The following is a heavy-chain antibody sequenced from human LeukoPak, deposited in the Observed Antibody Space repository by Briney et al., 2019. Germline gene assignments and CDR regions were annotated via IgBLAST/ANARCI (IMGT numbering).Heavy chain of an antibody. CDR3: AKDSSRGGSYYDY. Sequence: PGGSLRLSCAASGFTFSTYAMSWVRQAPGKGLQWVSGISDSGGSTYYADSVKGRLTISRDTSKNTLYLQMNSLRAEDTAVYYCAKDSSRGGSYYDYWGQGTLVTVSS. CDR1: GFTFSTYA. V-gene: IGHV3-23*01. J-gene: IGHJ4*02. CDR2: ISDSGGST. D-gene: IGHD1-26*01.